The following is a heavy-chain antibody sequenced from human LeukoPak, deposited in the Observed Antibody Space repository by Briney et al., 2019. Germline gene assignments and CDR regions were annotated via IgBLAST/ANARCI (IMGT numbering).Heavy chain of an antibody. V-gene: IGHV4-59*12. CDR3: ARGLYYFDY. Sequence: SSETLSLTCTVSGGSISSYYWSWIRQPPGKGLEWIGYIYYSGSTNYNPSLKSRVTISVDTSKNQFSLKLSSVTAADTAVYYCARGLYYFDYWGQGTLVTVSS. CDR1: GGSISSYY. CDR2: IYYSGST. J-gene: IGHJ4*02.